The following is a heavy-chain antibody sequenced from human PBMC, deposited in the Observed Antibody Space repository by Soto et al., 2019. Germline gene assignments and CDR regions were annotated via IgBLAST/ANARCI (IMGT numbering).Heavy chain of an antibody. V-gene: IGHV3-11*01. CDR3: PSDGDRNRSIAAAGIRY. J-gene: IGHJ4*02. CDR1: GFTFSDYY. D-gene: IGHD6-13*01. CDR2: ISTIGSTI. Sequence: RLSCAASGFTFSDYYMGWIRQAPWKGLGWVAYISTIGSTIYYAYSVKGRLTISRDNAKNSLYLQMNSLRAEYTDVYSCPSDGDRNRSIAAAGIRYWGQRNL.